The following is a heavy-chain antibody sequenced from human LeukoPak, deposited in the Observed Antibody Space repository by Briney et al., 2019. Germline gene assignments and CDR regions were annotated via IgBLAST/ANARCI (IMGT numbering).Heavy chain of an antibody. CDR1: GFTFDDYA. D-gene: IGHD2-2*01. CDR3: AKARYCSSTSCYWDY. V-gene: IGHV3-9*03. Sequence: GRSLRHSCAASGFTFDDYAMHWVRQAPGKGLEWVSGISWNSGSIGYADSVKGRFTISRDNAKNSLYLQMNSLRAEDMALYYCAKARYCSSTSCYWDYWGQGTLVTVSS. J-gene: IGHJ4*02. CDR2: ISWNSGSI.